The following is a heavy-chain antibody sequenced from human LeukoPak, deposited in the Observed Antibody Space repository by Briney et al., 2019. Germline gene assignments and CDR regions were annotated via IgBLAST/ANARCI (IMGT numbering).Heavy chain of an antibody. J-gene: IGHJ4*02. CDR2: ISGSGSST. CDR3: AKDRRYDVSGYQDY. CDR1: RFTFSSYA. V-gene: IGHV3-23*01. D-gene: IGHD3-22*01. Sequence: PGGSLGLSCAASRFTFSSYAMSWVRHAPGKGLEWVFTISGSGSSTYYADSVKGRFTISRDNSKNTLYLQMNSLRAEDTAVYYCAKDRRYDVSGYQDYWGQGTLVTVSS.